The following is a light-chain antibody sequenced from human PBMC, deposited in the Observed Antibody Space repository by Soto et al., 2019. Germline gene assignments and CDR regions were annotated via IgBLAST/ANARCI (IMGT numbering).Light chain of an antibody. CDR2: AAS. V-gene: IGKV1-39*01. CDR3: QQSYSTPSIT. Sequence: DIQMTQSPSSLSASVGDRVTITCRASQSISSYLNWYQQKPGKAPKLLIYAASSLQSGVPSSFSGSGSGTDFTLTISSLQPEDFATYYCQQSYSTPSITFGQGTRLEIK. CDR1: QSISSY. J-gene: IGKJ5*01.